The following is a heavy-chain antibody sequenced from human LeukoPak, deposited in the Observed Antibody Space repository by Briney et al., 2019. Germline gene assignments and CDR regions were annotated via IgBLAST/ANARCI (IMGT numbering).Heavy chain of an antibody. J-gene: IGHJ4*02. Sequence: GGSLRLSCAASGFTLSNYSMYWVRQAPGKGLEWVAFISSSSSYIFYADSLKGRFTISRDNAKNSLYLQMNSLRADDTAVYYCARDLAYGDDGLWGQGTLVTVSS. D-gene: IGHD4-17*01. CDR2: ISSSSSYI. CDR1: GFTLSNYS. CDR3: ARDLAYGDDGL. V-gene: IGHV3-21*01.